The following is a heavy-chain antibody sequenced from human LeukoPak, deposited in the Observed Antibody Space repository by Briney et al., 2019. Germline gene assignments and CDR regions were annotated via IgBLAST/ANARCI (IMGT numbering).Heavy chain of an antibody. CDR2: ISWNSGSI. J-gene: IGHJ4*02. Sequence: GRSLRLSCAASGFTFDDYAMHWVRQAPGKGLEWVSGISWNSGSIGYADSVKGRFTISRDNAKNSLYLQMNSLRAEDTALYYCAKETYSGSSDYWGQGTLVTVSS. V-gene: IGHV3-9*01. CDR1: GFTFDDYA. CDR3: AKETYSGSSDY. D-gene: IGHD1-26*01.